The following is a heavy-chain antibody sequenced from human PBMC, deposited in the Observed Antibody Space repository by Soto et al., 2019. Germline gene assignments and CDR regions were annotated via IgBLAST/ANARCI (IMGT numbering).Heavy chain of an antibody. CDR2: ISSSSSYI. V-gene: IGHV3-21*01. D-gene: IGHD5-18*01. Sequence: EVQLVESGGGLVKPGGSLRLSCAASGFTFSSYSMNWVRQAPGKGLEWVSSISSSSSYIYYADSVKGRFTISRDNDKNSLYRQMNSLRAEDTAVYYCASCSRHTAMPQPDYWGQGTLVTVSS. CDR1: GFTFSSYS. CDR3: ASCSRHTAMPQPDY. J-gene: IGHJ4*02.